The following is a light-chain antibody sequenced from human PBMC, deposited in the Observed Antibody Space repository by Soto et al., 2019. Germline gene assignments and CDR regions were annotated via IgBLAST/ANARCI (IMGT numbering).Light chain of an antibody. J-gene: IGKJ2*01. Sequence: ETVMTQSPDTLSVSPGERATLSCRASQSVRTSLAWYQQKPGQAPRLLICGASTRATDIPPRFSGSGSGTEFTLAIDSLQSEDFAVYYCHQYAFWPYTFGQGTKVDIK. V-gene: IGKV3-15*01. CDR1: QSVRTS. CDR3: HQYAFWPYT. CDR2: GAS.